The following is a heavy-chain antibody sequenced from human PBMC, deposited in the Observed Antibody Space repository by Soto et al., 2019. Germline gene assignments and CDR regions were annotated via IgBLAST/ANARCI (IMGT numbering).Heavy chain of an antibody. CDR2: ISSIFSTV. CDR3: ASFPDYGGNPGPIDY. CDR1: GFTFSDYY. Sequence: GGSLRLSCAASGFTFSDYYMIWIRQAPVNGLEFVSYISSIFSTVYYADSVKGRFTVSRYNAKNSLYLQMNSLRAEDTAVYYCASFPDYGGNPGPIDYWGQGTLVTVSS. V-gene: IGHV3-11*01. J-gene: IGHJ4*02. D-gene: IGHD4-17*01.